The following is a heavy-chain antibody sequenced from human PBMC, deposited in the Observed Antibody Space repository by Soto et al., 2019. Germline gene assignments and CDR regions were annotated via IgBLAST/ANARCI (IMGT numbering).Heavy chain of an antibody. CDR1: GFTFSSYA. CDR2: ISGSGGST. V-gene: IGHV3-23*01. J-gene: IGHJ4*02. D-gene: IGHD3-3*01. Sequence: EVQLLESGGGLVQPRGSLRLSCAASGFTFSSYAMSWVRQAPGKGLEWVSAISGSGGSTYYADSVKGRFTISRDNSKNTLYLQMNSLRAEDTAVYYCAKDAEITIFGVVTPIPFDYWGQGTLVTVSS. CDR3: AKDAEITIFGVVTPIPFDY.